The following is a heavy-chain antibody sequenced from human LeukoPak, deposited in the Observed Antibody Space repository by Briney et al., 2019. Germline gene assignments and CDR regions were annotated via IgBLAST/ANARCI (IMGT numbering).Heavy chain of an antibody. CDR2: ISGSGGST. D-gene: IGHD3-22*01. Sequence: AGGSLRLSCAASGFTFSSYAMSWVRQAPGKGLEWVSAISGSGGSTYYADSVKGRFTISRDNSKNTLYLQMNSLRAEDTAVYYCAKTWPNYYDSLWGYFDYWGQGTLVTVSS. CDR3: AKTWPNYYDSLWGYFDY. J-gene: IGHJ4*02. CDR1: GFTFSSYA. V-gene: IGHV3-23*01.